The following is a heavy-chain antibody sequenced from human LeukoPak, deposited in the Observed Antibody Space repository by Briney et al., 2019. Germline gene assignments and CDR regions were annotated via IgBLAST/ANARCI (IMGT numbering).Heavy chain of an antibody. J-gene: IGHJ4*02. CDR1: GGTFSSYA. CDR3: ARDEDYYDSSGYV. V-gene: IGHV1-69*01. D-gene: IGHD3-22*01. CDR2: IIPIFGTA. Sequence: SVKVSCKASGGTFSSYAISWVRQAPGQGLEWMGGIIPIFGTANYAQKFQSRVTITADESTSTAYMELSSLRSEDTAVYYCARDEDYYDSSGYVWGQGTLVTVSS.